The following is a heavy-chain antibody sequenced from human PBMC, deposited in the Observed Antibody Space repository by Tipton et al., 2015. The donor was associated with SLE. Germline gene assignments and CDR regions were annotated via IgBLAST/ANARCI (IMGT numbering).Heavy chain of an antibody. CDR3: ARRGAKLGAFDI. D-gene: IGHD1-26*01. Sequence: TLSLTCTVSGGSISSSSYYWGWIRQPPGKGLGWIGSIYYSGSTYYNPSLKSRVTISVDTSKNQFSLKLSSVTAADTAVYYCARRGAKLGAFDIWGQGTMVTVSS. J-gene: IGHJ3*02. CDR1: GGSISSSSYY. CDR2: IYYSGST. V-gene: IGHV4-39*01.